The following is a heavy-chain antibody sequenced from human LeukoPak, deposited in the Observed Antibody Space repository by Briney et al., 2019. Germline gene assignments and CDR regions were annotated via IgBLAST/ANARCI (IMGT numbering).Heavy chain of an antibody. CDR3: ARGMYYYDSSGSHKFFDY. Sequence: SETLSLTCTVSGGSISSYYWSWFRQPPGKGLEWIGYIYYSGSTNYNPSLKSRVTISVDTSKNQFSLKLSSVTAADTAVYYCARGMYYYDSSGSHKFFDYWGQGTLVTVSS. D-gene: IGHD3-22*01. V-gene: IGHV4-59*01. J-gene: IGHJ4*02. CDR2: IYYSGST. CDR1: GGSISSYY.